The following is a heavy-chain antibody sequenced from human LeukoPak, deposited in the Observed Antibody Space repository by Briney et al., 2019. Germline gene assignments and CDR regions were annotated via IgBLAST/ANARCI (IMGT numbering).Heavy chain of an antibody. CDR2: IYYSCPT. D-gene: IGHD3-10*01. J-gene: IGHJ4*02. Sequence: IGIIYYSCPTYYTPSLQSRFTISVERYKNEFSLKLRYVTAEDKAWYYCARPMVRGVIAFDYWGQGTLVTVSS. CDR3: ARPMVRGVIAFDY. V-gene: IGHV4-30-2*03.